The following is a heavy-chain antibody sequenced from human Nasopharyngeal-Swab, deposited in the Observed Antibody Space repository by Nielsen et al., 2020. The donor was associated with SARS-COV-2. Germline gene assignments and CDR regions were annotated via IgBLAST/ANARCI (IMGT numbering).Heavy chain of an antibody. D-gene: IGHD4/OR15-4a*01. CDR3: ARARPGLWEPAPYGMDV. V-gene: IGHV4-39*07. J-gene: IGHJ6*02. Sequence: WIRQPPGKGLEWIGSIYYSGSTYYNPSLKSRVTISVDTSKNQFSLKQSSVTAADTAVYYCARARPGLWEPAPYGMDVWGQGTTVTVSS. CDR2: IYYSGST.